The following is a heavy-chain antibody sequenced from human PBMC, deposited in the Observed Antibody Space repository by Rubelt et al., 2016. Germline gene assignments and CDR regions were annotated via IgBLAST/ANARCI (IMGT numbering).Heavy chain of an antibody. CDR3: ARDVQWVYRGTDY. Sequence: QVQLQESGPGLVKPSQTLSLTCSVSGGSISSGGYCWGWIRQHPGKGLEWIGYIYYSGSAYYNPSLKSRVSMSVDTSKNQFSLKLISVTAADTAVYYCARDVQWVYRGTDYWGQGTLVTVSS. J-gene: IGHJ4*02. CDR2: IYYSGSA. V-gene: IGHV4-31*03. D-gene: IGHD1-1*01. CDR1: GGSISSGGYC.